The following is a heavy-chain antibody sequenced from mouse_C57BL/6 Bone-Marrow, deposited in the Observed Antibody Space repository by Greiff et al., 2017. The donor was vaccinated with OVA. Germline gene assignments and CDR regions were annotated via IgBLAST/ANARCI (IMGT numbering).Heavy chain of an antibody. CDR1: GFTFTDYY. CDR2: IRNKANGYTT. J-gene: IGHJ3*01. Sequence: EVMLVESGGGLVQPGGSLSLSCAASGFTFTDYYMSWVRQPPGKALEWLGFIRNKANGYTTEYSASVKGRFTISRDNSQSILYLQMNALRAEDSANYYCASYKGRVPFAYWGQGTLVTVSA. V-gene: IGHV7-3*01. CDR3: ASYKGRVPFAY. D-gene: IGHD3-3*01.